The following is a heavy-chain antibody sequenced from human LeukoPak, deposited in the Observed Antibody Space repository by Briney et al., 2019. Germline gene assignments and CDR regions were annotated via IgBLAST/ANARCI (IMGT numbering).Heavy chain of an antibody. Sequence: GGSLRLSCAASGFTFSRYGMHGVRQAPGKGREWVAVIWYDGSNKYYADSVKGRFTISRDNSKNTLYLQMNSLRAEDTAVYYCARDPLSSGTPFDYWGQGTLVTVSS. D-gene: IGHD6-19*01. V-gene: IGHV3-33*01. CDR3: ARDPLSSGTPFDY. J-gene: IGHJ4*02. CDR1: GFTFSRYG. CDR2: IWYDGSNK.